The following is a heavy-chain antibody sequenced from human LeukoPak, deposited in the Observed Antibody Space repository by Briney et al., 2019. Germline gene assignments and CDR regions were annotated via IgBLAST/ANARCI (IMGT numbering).Heavy chain of an antibody. V-gene: IGHV3-15*01. CDR3: TTRAKGYCSSTSCFDY. CDR2: IKSKTDGGTT. CDR1: GFTFSSYG. J-gene: IGHJ4*02. Sequence: GGSLRLSCAASGFTFSSYGMHWVRQAPGKGLEWVGRIKSKTDGGTTDYAAPVKGRFTISRDDSKNTLYLQMNSLKTEDTAVYYCTTRAKGYCSSTSCFDYWGQGTLVTVSS. D-gene: IGHD2-2*01.